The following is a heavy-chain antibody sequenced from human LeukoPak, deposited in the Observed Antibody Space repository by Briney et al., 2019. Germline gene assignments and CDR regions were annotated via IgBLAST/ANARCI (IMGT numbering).Heavy chain of an antibody. Sequence: SETLSLTCTVSGGSISSYYWSWIRQPPGKGLEWIGYIYYSGSTNYNPSLKSRVTISVDTSKSQFSLKLSSVTAADTAVYYCARTYYMGYFDYWGQGTLVTVSS. D-gene: IGHD3-10*01. J-gene: IGHJ4*02. CDR2: IYYSGST. CDR3: ARTYYMGYFDY. V-gene: IGHV4-59*01. CDR1: GGSISSYY.